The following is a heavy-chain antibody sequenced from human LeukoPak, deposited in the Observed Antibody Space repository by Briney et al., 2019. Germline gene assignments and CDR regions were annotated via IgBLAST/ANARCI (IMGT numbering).Heavy chain of an antibody. V-gene: IGHV4-34*01. CDR1: GGSFSGYY. CDR3: AREGAVLYYFDY. CDR2: INHSGST. J-gene: IGHJ4*02. D-gene: IGHD1-26*01. Sequence: NSSETLSLTCAVYGGSFSGYYWSWIRQPPGKGLEWIGEINHSGSTNYNPSLKSRVTISVDTSKNQFSLKLSSVTAADTAVYYCAREGAVLYYFDYWGQGTLVTVSS.